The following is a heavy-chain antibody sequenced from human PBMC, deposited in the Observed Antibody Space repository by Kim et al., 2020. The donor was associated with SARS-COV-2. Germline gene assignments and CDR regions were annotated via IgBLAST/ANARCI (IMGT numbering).Heavy chain of an antibody. J-gene: IGHJ4*02. CDR3: ARQSRDGYNFDY. D-gene: IGHD5-12*01. Sequence: YSPAFQDQVTISADKSISTAYLQWSSLKASDTAMYYCARQSRDGYNFDYWGQGTLVTVSS. V-gene: IGHV5-51*01.